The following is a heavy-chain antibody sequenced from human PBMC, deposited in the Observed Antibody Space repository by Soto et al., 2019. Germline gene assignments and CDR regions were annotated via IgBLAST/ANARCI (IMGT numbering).Heavy chain of an antibody. CDR1: GFNFSSGA. D-gene: IGHD3-22*01. Sequence: PGGSLRLSCAACGFNFSSGAMSWVRQAPGKGLEWVSAISGSGGSTYYADSVKGRFTISRDNSKNTLYLQMNSLRAEDTAVYYCAKEIVVVITTGDAFDIWGQGTMVTVSS. J-gene: IGHJ3*02. CDR3: AKEIVVVITTGDAFDI. CDR2: ISGSGGST. V-gene: IGHV3-23*01.